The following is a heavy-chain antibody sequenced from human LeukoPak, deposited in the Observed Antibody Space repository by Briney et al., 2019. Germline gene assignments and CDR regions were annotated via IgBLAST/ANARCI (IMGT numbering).Heavy chain of an antibody. CDR1: GFSLTTYG. CDR3: AKDRPIKEGFDP. D-gene: IGHD3-9*01. J-gene: IGHJ5*02. Sequence: GGSLRLSCVASGFSLTTYGMLWVRQAPGKGLQWVAFMRSDGTSKYYGDSVEGRFTISRDNSKSTLYLLMNSLSAEDTGIYYCAKDRPIKEGFDPWGQGTPVTVSS. CDR2: MRSDGTSK. V-gene: IGHV3-30*02.